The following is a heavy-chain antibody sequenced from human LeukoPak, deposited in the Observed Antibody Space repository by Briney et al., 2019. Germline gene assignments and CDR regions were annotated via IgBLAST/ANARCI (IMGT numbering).Heavy chain of an antibody. V-gene: IGHV3-7*01. D-gene: IGHD3-22*01. J-gene: IGHJ4*02. CDR3: AREDHYESSGYYRSGDY. Sequence: TGGSLRLSCAASGFSFSNYWMHWVRQAPGKGLEWVADMKEDGSEIYYVDSVKGRFTISRDNAKKSLYLQMNSLRVEDTAVYYCAREDHYESSGYYRSGDYWGQGTLVTVSS. CDR1: GFSFSNYW. CDR2: MKEDGSEI.